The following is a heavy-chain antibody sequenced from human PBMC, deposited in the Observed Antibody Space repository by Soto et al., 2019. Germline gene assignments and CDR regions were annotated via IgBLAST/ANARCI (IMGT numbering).Heavy chain of an antibody. CDR3: AHIVVAGLGYYFDY. V-gene: IGHV2-5*02. CDR1: GFSLSSTRMA. D-gene: IGHD6-19*01. CDR2: SYWDDDK. J-gene: IGHJ4*02. Sequence: QITLKESGPTLVKPTQTLTLTCTFSGFSLSSTRMAVGWIRQPPGKALEWLALSYWDDDKRYSPFLKSRLTITKDTSKNQVVLTMSIMDPVDTARYYCAHIVVAGLGYYFDYWGQGTLVTVSS.